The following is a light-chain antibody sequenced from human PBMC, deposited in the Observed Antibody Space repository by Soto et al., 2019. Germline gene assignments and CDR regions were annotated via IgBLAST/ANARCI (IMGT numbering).Light chain of an antibody. CDR3: CSYVGSDSSFV. Sequence: QSALTQPRSLSGSPGQSVTISCTGTSNDVGGYNFVSWYQQHPGKVPKLIIYDVSIRPSGVPDRFSASKSGITASLTISGLQAEDEADSYCCSYVGSDSSFVFGSGTKVTV. J-gene: IGLJ1*01. CDR1: SNDVGGYNF. CDR2: DVS. V-gene: IGLV2-11*01.